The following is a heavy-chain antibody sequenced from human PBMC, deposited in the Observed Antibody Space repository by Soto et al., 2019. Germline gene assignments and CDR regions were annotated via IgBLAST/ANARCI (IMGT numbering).Heavy chain of an antibody. CDR2: ISYDGSNK. CDR1: GFTFSSYA. J-gene: IGHJ4*02. CDR3: ARGPSSLTRFDY. D-gene: IGHD2-2*01. Sequence: GGSLRLSRAASGFTFSSYAMHWVRQAPGKGLEWVAVISYDGSNKYYADSVKGRFTISRDNSKNTLHLQMNSLRAEDTAVYYCARGPSSLTRFDYWGQGT. V-gene: IGHV3-30-3*01.